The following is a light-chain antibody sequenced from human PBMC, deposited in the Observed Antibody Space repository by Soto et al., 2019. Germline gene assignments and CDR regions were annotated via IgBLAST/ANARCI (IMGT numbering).Light chain of an antibody. CDR2: DDS. Sequence: QAASVSGSPGQSISIPCTGISSDFGGYNYVSWYQQYPGKVPKLLIYDDSNRPSGVSTRFSGSKSGNTASLTISGLQTEDEADYYCSSYTYISTFVFGTGTKVTVL. J-gene: IGLJ1*01. CDR1: SSDFGGYNY. CDR3: SSYTYISTFV. V-gene: IGLV2-14*01.